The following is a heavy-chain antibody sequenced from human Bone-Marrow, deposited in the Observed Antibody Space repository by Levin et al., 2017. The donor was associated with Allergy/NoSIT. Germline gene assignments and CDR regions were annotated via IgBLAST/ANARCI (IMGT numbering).Heavy chain of an antibody. D-gene: IGHD2-2*01. Sequence: GGSLRLSCAGSGFTFNIYAMSWVRQAPGKGLEWVSTISDNGGSTYYADSVKGRFTISRDNFENTLYLQMNSLRAEDTAVYYCAKDDYCSSSSCYPRRGFDYWGQGPLVTVSS. V-gene: IGHV3-23*01. CDR2: ISDNGGST. CDR3: AKDDYCSSSSCYPRRGFDY. CDR1: GFTFNIYA. J-gene: IGHJ4*02.